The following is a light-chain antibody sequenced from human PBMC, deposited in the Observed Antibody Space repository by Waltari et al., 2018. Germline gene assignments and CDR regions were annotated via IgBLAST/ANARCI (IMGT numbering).Light chain of an antibody. Sequence: SYELTQPPSVSVSPGQTARITCYGETLPRKFVYWYQQKSGQAPFLVIFEDNKRPSGIPERFSGSISGTTATLTISGAQVEDEADYYCSSVDSSFKGLFGAGTKVTVL. V-gene: IGLV3-10*01. CDR3: SSVDSSFKGL. CDR2: EDN. J-gene: IGLJ1*01. CDR1: TLPRKF.